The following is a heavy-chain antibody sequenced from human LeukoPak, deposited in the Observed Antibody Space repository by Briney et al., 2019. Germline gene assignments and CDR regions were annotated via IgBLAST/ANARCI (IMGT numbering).Heavy chain of an antibody. CDR2: INHSGST. D-gene: IGHD4-17*01. V-gene: IGHV4-34*01. Sequence: SETLSLTCAVYGGFFSGYYWSWIRQPPGKGLEWIGEINHSGSTNYNPSLKSRVTISLDTSKNQFSLTLSSVTAADTAVYYCARHVYGEGMVVWGKGTTVTVSS. J-gene: IGHJ6*04. CDR1: GGFFSGYY. CDR3: ARHVYGEGMVV.